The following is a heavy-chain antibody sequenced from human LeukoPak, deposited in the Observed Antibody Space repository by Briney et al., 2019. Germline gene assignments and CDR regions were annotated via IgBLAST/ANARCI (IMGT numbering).Heavy chain of an antibody. D-gene: IGHD1-1*01. CDR1: GFTFSNYA. Sequence: PGGSLRLSCAASGFTFSNYAMTWVRQAPGKGLECVSVISASARNTDYADSVKGRFTISRDNSKNTLSLQMNSLRAEDTAIYYCAKLVGTGAIPTDYWGQGTLVTVSS. CDR3: AKLVGTGAIPTDY. CDR2: ISASARNT. V-gene: IGHV3-23*01. J-gene: IGHJ4*02.